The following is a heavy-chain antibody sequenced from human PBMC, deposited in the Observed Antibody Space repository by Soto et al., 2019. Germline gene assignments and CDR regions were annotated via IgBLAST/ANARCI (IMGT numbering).Heavy chain of an antibody. Sequence: SETLSLTCTVSGGSISSSSYYWGWIRQPPGKGLEWIGSIYYSGSTYYNPSLKSRVTISVDTSKNQFSLKLSSVTAADTAVYYCARRFGVVISFDYWGQGTLVTVSS. CDR3: ARRFGVVISFDY. J-gene: IGHJ4*02. CDR2: IYYSGST. V-gene: IGHV4-39*01. D-gene: IGHD3-3*01. CDR1: GGSISSSSYY.